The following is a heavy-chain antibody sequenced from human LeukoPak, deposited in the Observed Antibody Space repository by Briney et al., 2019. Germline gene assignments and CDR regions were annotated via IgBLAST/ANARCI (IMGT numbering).Heavy chain of an antibody. CDR1: GFTFSSYD. CDR2: IGTAGDT. D-gene: IGHD2-21*02. J-gene: IGHJ6*02. V-gene: IGHV3-13*01. Sequence: PGGSLRLPCAASGFTFSSYDMHWVRQATGKGLEWVSAIGTAGDTYYPGSVKGRFTISRENAKNSLYLQMNSLRAGDTAVYYCARGTRDSPYYYYGMDVWGQGTTVTVSS. CDR3: ARGTRDSPYYYYGMDV.